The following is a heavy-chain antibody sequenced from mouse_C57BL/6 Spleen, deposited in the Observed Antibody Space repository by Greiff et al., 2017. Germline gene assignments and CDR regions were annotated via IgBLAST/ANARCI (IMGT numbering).Heavy chain of an antibody. V-gene: IGHV5-4*03. CDR3: ARDEGGTGVFDD. CDR1: GFTFSSYA. D-gene: IGHD4-1*01. Sequence: DVMLVESGGGLVKPGGSLKLSCAASGFTFSSYAMSWVRQTPETRLEWVATISDGGSYTYYPDNVKGRFTISRDNAKNNLYLQMSHLKAEDTAIYYCARDEGGTGVFDDWGKGTTLTVSS. J-gene: IGHJ2*01. CDR2: ISDGGSYT.